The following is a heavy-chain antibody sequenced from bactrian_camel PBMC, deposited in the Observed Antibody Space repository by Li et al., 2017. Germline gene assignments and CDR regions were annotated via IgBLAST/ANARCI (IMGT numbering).Heavy chain of an antibody. CDR1: EYSVGRYR. CDR3: AVADSAGDCYSASEYNY. D-gene: IGHD2*01. V-gene: IGHV3S1*01. Sequence: VQLVESGGDSVQAGGSLRLSCTASEYSVGRYRMAWFRQIPGKEREGIAAISTHNGFTYYADSVKDRFTISRDTAKNILYLHMNSLKPDDTAMYVCAVADSAGDCYSASEYNYWGQGTQVTVS. J-gene: IGHJ4*01. CDR2: ISTHNGFT.